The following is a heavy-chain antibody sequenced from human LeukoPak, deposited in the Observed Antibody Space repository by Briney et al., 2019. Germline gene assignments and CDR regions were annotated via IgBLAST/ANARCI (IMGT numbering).Heavy chain of an antibody. CDR3: TANYDSSEWGIDY. Sequence: GGSLRLSCAASGFTFSNAWMSWVRQAPGKGLEWVGRIKSKTDGGTTGYAAPVKGRFTISRDDSKNTLYLQMNSLKTEDTAVYYCTANYDSSEWGIDYWGQGTLVTVSS. CDR1: GFTFSNAW. D-gene: IGHD3-22*01. V-gene: IGHV3-15*01. CDR2: IKSKTDGGTT. J-gene: IGHJ4*02.